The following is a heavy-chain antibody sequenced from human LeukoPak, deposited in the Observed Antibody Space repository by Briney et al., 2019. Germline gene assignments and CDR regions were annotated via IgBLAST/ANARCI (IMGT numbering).Heavy chain of an antibody. Sequence: GGSLRLSCAASGFTFNNYELNWVRQAPGKGLEWVSNISSSGSNIYYADSVKGRFIISRDNARNSLYLQMNSLRAEDTAVYYCARETYSYDSSGNSPFDYWGQGTLVTVSS. J-gene: IGHJ4*02. V-gene: IGHV3-48*03. D-gene: IGHD3-22*01. CDR3: ARETYSYDSSGNSPFDY. CDR1: GFTFNNYE. CDR2: ISSSGSNI.